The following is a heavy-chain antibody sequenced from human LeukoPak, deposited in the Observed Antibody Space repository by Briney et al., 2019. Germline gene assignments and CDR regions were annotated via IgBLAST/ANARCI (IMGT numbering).Heavy chain of an antibody. CDR3: ARAQEYSSSWYPY. Sequence: SETLSLTCTVSGDSITSYYWSWMRQPPGKGLEWIGYFSYSGSTNYNPSLKSRVTISVDRSKNQFSLRLSSVTAADTAVYYCARAQEYSSSWYPYWGQGTLVTVSS. D-gene: IGHD6-13*01. CDR2: FSYSGST. CDR1: GDSITSYY. V-gene: IGHV4-59*08. J-gene: IGHJ4*02.